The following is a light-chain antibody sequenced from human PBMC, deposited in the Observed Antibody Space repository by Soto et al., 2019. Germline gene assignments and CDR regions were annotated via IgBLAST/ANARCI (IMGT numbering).Light chain of an antibody. Sequence: EVVMTQSPGTLSLSPGERATLSCWASQSVASNLVWYQQKPGQAPRLLIYGASRRPTAIPDRFSGSGSGTDFTLTITRLEPEDFAVYYCQQYGNSPVTFGRWTRLQIK. J-gene: IGKJ2*01. V-gene: IGKV3-20*01. CDR3: QQYGNSPVT. CDR2: GAS. CDR1: QSVASN.